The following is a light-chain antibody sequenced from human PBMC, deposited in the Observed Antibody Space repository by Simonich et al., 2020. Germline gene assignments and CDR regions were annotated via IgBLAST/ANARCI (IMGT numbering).Light chain of an antibody. V-gene: IGLV2-14*01. J-gene: IGLJ2*01. CDR3: SSYTSSSTLV. Sequence: QSALTQPASVSGSPGQSITISCTGTSSDVGGYHYVSWYQQHPGKAPKLMIYYVSKRPSGVANRFSGSKSGNTASLTISGLQAEDEADYYCSSYTSSSTLVFGGGTKLTVL. CDR2: YVS. CDR1: SSDVGGYHY.